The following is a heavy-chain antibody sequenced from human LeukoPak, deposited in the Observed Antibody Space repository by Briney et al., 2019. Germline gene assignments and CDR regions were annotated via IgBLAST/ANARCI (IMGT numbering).Heavy chain of an antibody. Sequence: SGGSLRLSCAASGFTFSSYWMHWVRHAPGKGLVCVSRINSDGSSKSYADSVKRRFTISRDNAKNTLYLQMNSLRAEDTAVYYCARGGSYSLYYYYMDVWGKGTTVTVSS. CDR3: ARGGSYSLYYYYMDV. V-gene: IGHV3-74*01. D-gene: IGHD1-26*01. CDR2: INSDGSSK. J-gene: IGHJ6*03. CDR1: GFTFSSYW.